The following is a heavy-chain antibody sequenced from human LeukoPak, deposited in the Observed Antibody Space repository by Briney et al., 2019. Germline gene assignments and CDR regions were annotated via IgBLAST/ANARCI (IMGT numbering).Heavy chain of an antibody. D-gene: IGHD3-10*01. CDR1: GGTFSSYA. Sequence: SVKVSCKASGGTFSSYAISWVRQAPGQGLEWMGGIIPIFGTANYAQKFQGRVTITADKSTSTAYMELSSLRSEGTAVYYCARATRNYYGSGRQNWFDPWGQGTLVTVSS. J-gene: IGHJ5*02. CDR2: IIPIFGTA. V-gene: IGHV1-69*06. CDR3: ARATRNYYGSGRQNWFDP.